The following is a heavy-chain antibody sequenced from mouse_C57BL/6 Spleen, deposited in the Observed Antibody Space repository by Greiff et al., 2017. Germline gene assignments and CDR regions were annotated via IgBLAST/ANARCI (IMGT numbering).Heavy chain of an antibody. CDR3: ARWLLRFDY. J-gene: IGHJ2*01. CDR2: INPYNGGT. D-gene: IGHD2-3*01. Sequence: VQLKESGPVLVKPGASVKMSCKASGYTFTDYYMNWVKQSNGKSLEWIGVINPYNGGTSYNQKFKGKATLTVDKSSSTAYMELNSLTSEDSAVYYCARWLLRFDYWGQGTTLTVSS. V-gene: IGHV1-19*01. CDR1: GYTFTDYY.